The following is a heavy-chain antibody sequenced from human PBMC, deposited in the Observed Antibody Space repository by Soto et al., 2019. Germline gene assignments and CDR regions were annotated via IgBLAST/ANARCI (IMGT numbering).Heavy chain of an antibody. Sequence: GGSLRLSCSASGFTFSSYAMSWVRQAPGKGLEWVSAISGGGGSTYYADSVKGRFTISRDNSKNTLYLQMNSLRAEDTAVYYCAKDIERGYCSSTSCYEGALIDYWGQGTLVTVSS. CDR2: ISGGGGST. D-gene: IGHD2-2*01. CDR3: AKDIERGYCSSTSCYEGALIDY. V-gene: IGHV3-23*01. CDR1: GFTFSSYA. J-gene: IGHJ4*02.